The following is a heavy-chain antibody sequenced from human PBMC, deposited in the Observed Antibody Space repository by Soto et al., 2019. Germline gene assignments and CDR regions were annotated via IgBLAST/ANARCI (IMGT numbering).Heavy chain of an antibody. CDR3: ARTRLCGGDCYSAYYFGF. J-gene: IGHJ4*01. CDR2: MNPTRGNT. CDR1: GYTFTNYD. Sequence: ASVKVSCKASGYTFTNYDINWVRQATEQGLEWVGWMNPTRGNTGYVQKFQGRVTMTRNTSTSTAYMELTSLTSDDTAVYYCARTRLCGGDCYSAYYFGFWG. V-gene: IGHV1-8*01. D-gene: IGHD2-21*02.